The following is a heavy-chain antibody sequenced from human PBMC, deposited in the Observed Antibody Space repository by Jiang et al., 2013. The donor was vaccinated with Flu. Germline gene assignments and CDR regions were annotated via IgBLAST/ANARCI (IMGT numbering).Heavy chain of an antibody. CDR2: LNPNNGNT. CDR1: GYTFTNYK. CDR3: ARGRDNSGWDWGIDY. V-gene: IGHV1-8*01. J-gene: IGHJ4*02. Sequence: VQLVESGAEVEKPGASVKVSCKTSGYTFTNYKVNWVRQATGQGLEWMGWLNPNNGNTGYAQKFQGRVTMTGDTSISTAYMELSSLRSEDTAVYYCARGRDNSGWDWGIDYWGQGTLVAVSS. D-gene: IGHD6-19*01.